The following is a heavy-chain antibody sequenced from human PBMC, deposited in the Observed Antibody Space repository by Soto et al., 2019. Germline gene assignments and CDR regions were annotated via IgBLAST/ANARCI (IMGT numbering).Heavy chain of an antibody. CDR1: GFTFSSYG. CDR3: ARDSGITGTRDAFDI. D-gene: IGHD1-20*01. J-gene: IGHJ3*02. V-gene: IGHV3-33*01. Sequence: GGSLRLSCAASGFTFSSYGMHWVRQAPGKGLEWVAVIWYDGSNKYYADSVKGRFTISRDNSKNTLYLQMNSLRAEDTAVYYCARDSGITGTRDAFDIWGQGTMVTVSS. CDR2: IWYDGSNK.